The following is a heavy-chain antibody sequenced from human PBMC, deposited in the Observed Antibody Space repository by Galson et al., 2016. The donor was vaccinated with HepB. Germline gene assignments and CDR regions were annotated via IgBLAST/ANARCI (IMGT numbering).Heavy chain of an antibody. J-gene: IGHJ6*03. CDR3: ARGIPTTEDFWSGYYSRGYNYYYYMDV. V-gene: IGHV4-59*01. D-gene: IGHD3-3*01. Sequence: SETLSLTCTVSGGSINSYYWSWIRQPPGKGLEWIGHIYSSGSTNYSPSLKSRVTISVDTSKNQFSVKLSSVTAADTGVYYCARGIPTTEDFWSGYYSRGYNYYYYMDVWGKGTTVTVSS. CDR1: GGSINSYY. CDR2: IYSSGST.